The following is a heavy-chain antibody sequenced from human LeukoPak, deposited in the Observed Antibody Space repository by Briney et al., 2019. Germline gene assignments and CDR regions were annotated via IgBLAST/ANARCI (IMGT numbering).Heavy chain of an antibody. CDR3: AKDLGNWNSEYYFDY. V-gene: IGHV3-30*02. Sequence: PGGSLRLSCAASGFTLSSYGMHWVRQAPGKGLEWVAFIRYDGSNKYYADSVKGRFTISRDNSKNTLYLQMNSLRAEDTAVYYCAKDLGNWNSEYYFDYWGQGTLVTVSS. CDR1: GFTLSSYG. CDR2: IRYDGSNK. D-gene: IGHD1-7*01. J-gene: IGHJ4*02.